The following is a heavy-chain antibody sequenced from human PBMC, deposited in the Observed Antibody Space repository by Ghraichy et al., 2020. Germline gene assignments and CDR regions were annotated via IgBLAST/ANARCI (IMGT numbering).Heavy chain of an antibody. CDR2: IIPILGIA. Sequence: SVKVSCKASGGTFSSYAISWVRQAPGQGLEWMGRIIPILGIANYAQKFQGRVTITADKSTSTAYMELSSLRSEDTAVYYCARSWWSVVPAATHYYYYGMDVWGQGTTVTVSS. D-gene: IGHD2-2*01. CDR3: ARSWWSVVPAATHYYYYGMDV. CDR1: GGTFSSYA. J-gene: IGHJ6*02. V-gene: IGHV1-69*04.